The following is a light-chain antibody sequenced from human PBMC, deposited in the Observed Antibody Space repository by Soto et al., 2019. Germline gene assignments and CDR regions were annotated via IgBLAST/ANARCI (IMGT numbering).Light chain of an antibody. V-gene: IGLV1-44*01. CDR2: YNN. CDR1: ISNIASNT. CDR3: AAWDDTLKRDV. Sequence: QSVLTQPPSASETPGQTVSISCSGSISNIASNTVNWYQHLPGTAPKLLIYYNNQRPSGVPDRFSGSKSGTSASLAISGLQSDDESDYYCAAWDDTLKRDVFGTGTKVNVL. J-gene: IGLJ1*01.